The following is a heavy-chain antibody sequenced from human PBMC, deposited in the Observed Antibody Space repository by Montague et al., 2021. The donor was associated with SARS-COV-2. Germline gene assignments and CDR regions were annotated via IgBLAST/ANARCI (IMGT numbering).Heavy chain of an antibody. V-gene: IGHV4-4*02. D-gene: IGHD2-2*01. CDR2: IHHIVGT. CDR1: GDSMSSNNW. J-gene: IGHJ4*02. CDR3: ATLFGGCRATSCYLYN. Sequence: SETLSLTCAVSGDSMSSNNWWTWVRQSPGKGLEWIGDIHHIVGTNYNPSLKRRVSISVDKSRNQFSLNLNSVTAADTAFYYCATLFGGCRATSCYLYNWGRGTLVTVSS.